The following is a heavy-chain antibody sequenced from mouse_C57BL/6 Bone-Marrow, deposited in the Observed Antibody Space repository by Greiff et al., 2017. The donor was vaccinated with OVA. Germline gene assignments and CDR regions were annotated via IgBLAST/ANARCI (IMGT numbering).Heavy chain of an antibody. Sequence: EVKLQESGPGLVKPSQSLSLTCSVTGYSITSGYYWNWIRQFPGNKLEWMGYISYDGSNNYNPSLKNRISITRDTSKNQFFLKLNSVTTEDTATXYCAPSRPYYYGSPAWFAYWGQGTLVTVSA. CDR1: GYSITSGYY. V-gene: IGHV3-6*01. CDR3: APSRPYYYGSPAWFAY. CDR2: ISYDGSN. J-gene: IGHJ3*01. D-gene: IGHD1-1*01.